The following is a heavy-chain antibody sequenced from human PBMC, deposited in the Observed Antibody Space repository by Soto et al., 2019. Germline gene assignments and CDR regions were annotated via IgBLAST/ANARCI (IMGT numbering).Heavy chain of an antibody. Sequence: QITLKESGPTLVEPTQTLTLTCTFSGFSLSTSGVGVGWISQPPGKALEWLALIYWDDDKRYSPSLKSRLTITKDTSKNQVLLTMTNMDPVDTATYYCAQVGYCSGGICYPPWFDPWCQGTLITVSS. CDR1: GFSLSTSGVG. D-gene: IGHD2-15*01. CDR2: IYWDDDK. V-gene: IGHV2-5*02. J-gene: IGHJ5*02. CDR3: AQVGYCSGGICYPPWFDP.